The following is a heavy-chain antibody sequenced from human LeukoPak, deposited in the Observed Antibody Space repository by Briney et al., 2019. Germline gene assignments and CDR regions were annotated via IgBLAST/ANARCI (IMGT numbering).Heavy chain of an antibody. CDR3: ARLQPLWFGDKSAFDI. V-gene: IGHV4-59*08. Sequence: SETLSLTCTVSGGLISSYYWSWIRQPPGKGLEWIGYIYYSGSTNYNPSLKSRVTISVDTSKNQFSLKLSSVTAADTAVYYCARLQPLWFGDKSAFDIWGQGTMVTVSS. CDR1: GGLISSYY. J-gene: IGHJ3*02. D-gene: IGHD3-10*01. CDR2: IYYSGST.